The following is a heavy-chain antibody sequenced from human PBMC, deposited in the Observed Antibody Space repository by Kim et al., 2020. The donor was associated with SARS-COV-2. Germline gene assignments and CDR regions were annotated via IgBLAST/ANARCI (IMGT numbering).Heavy chain of an antibody. CDR2: INHSGST. CDR1: GGSFSGYY. Sequence: SETLSLTCAVYGGSFSGYYWSWIRQPPGKGLEWIGEINHSGSTNYNPSLKSRVTISVDTSKNQFSLKLSSVTAADTAVYYCASTRGGCGGDCLEHDAFDIWGQGTMVTVSS. D-gene: IGHD2-21*02. CDR3: ASTRGGCGGDCLEHDAFDI. V-gene: IGHV4-34*01. J-gene: IGHJ3*02.